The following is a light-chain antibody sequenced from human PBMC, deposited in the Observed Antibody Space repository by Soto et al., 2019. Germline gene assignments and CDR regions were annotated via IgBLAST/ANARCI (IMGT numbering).Light chain of an antibody. CDR1: RYDIGTNT. V-gene: IGLV1-44*01. J-gene: IGLJ1*01. Sequence: QSVLAQPPSASGTPGQRVTITCSGGRYDIGTNTVNWYQQLPGTSPKLLIYSTNQRPSGVPDRFSGSKSGTSASLAISGLQSEDDADYYCAGWHENLNGRVFGTVTKVTVL. CDR3: AGWHENLNGRV. CDR2: STN.